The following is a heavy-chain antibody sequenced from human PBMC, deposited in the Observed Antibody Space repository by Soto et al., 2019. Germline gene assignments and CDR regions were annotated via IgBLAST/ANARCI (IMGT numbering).Heavy chain of an antibody. J-gene: IGHJ3*02. CDR1: GFTFSSYG. D-gene: IGHD2-15*01. CDR2: ISYDGSNK. Sequence: GGSLRLSCAASGFTFSSYGMHWVRQAPGKGLEWVAVISYDGSNKYYADSVKGRFTISRDNSKNTLYLQMNSLRAEDTAVYYCAKEHTPWQLPLAAAFDIWGQGTMVTVSS. CDR3: AKEHTPWQLPLAAAFDI. V-gene: IGHV3-30*18.